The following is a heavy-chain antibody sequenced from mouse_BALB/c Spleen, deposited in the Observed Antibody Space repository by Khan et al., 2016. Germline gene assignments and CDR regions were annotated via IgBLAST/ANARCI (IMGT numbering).Heavy chain of an antibody. CDR2: IFPSDSYT. D-gene: IGHD2-4*01. CDR3: TRGESTMIRGFAY. V-gene: IGHV1-69*02. Sequence: QVQLQQPGAELVRPGASVKLSCKASGYTFTSYWINWMKQRPGQGLEWIGNIFPSDSYTNYNQKFKDKATFTVDKSSSTAYMQLSSPTSEDSAIYYCTRGESTMIRGFAYWGQGTLVTVSA. J-gene: IGHJ3*01. CDR1: GYTFTSYW.